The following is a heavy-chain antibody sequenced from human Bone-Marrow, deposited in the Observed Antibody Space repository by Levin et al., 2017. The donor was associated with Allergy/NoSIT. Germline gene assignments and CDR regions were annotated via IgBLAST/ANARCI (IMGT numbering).Heavy chain of an antibody. V-gene: IGHV3-30*18. CDR3: AKVDSYFDWLDAFDI. Sequence: PGESLKISCAASGFTFSSYGMHWVRQAPGKGLEWVAVISYDGSNKYYADSVKGRFTISRDNSKNTLYLQMNSLRAEDTAVYYCAKVDSYFDWLDAFDIWGQGTMVTVSS. CDR2: ISYDGSNK. J-gene: IGHJ3*02. D-gene: IGHD3-9*01. CDR1: GFTFSSYG.